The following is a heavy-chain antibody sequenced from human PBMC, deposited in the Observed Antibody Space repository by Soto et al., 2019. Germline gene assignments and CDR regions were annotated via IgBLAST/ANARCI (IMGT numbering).Heavy chain of an antibody. Sequence: GESLKISCKGSGYSFTSYWISWVRQMPGKGLEWMGRIDPSDSYTNYGPSFQGHVTISADKSISTAYLQWSSLKASDTAMYYCATRYSSGWYYFDYWGQGTLVTVSS. D-gene: IGHD6-19*01. CDR2: IDPSDSYT. V-gene: IGHV5-10-1*01. CDR3: ATRYSSGWYYFDY. CDR1: GYSFTSYW. J-gene: IGHJ4*02.